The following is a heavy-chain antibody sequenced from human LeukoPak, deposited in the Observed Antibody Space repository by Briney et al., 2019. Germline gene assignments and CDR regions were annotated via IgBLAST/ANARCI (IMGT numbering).Heavy chain of an antibody. CDR3: ARGVGATISYYHYYIDV. D-gene: IGHD1-26*01. Sequence: ASVKVSCKASGYTFTSYDINWVRQASGQGLEWMGWMNPNTGNTGYAQKFQGRVTITRNTSISTVYMELSSLRSEDTAVYYCARGVGATISYYHYYIDVWGKGTTVAVSS. V-gene: IGHV1-8*03. CDR1: GYTFTSYD. J-gene: IGHJ6*03. CDR2: MNPNTGNT.